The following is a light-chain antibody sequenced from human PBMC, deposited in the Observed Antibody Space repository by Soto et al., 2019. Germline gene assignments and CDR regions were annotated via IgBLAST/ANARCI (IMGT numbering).Light chain of an antibody. Sequence: EIVLTQSPGTLSLSPGERATLSCRASQSVSNNYLAWYQQKPGQAPRLLIYAASTLHTGVPSRFSGRGSGTDFTLTINNLQREDFADYFCQQTYSNLWTFGQGTKVDIK. V-gene: IGKV3-20*01. J-gene: IGKJ1*01. CDR2: AAS. CDR3: QQTYSNLWT. CDR1: QSVSNNY.